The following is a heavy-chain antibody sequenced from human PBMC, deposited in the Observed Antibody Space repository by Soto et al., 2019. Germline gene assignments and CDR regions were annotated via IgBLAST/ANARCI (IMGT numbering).Heavy chain of an antibody. D-gene: IGHD6-19*01. V-gene: IGHV3-48*01. CDR3: ARVIPTRGWYEDY. CDR2: ITSSSSI. J-gene: IGHJ4*02. Sequence: EVQLVESGGDLVQPGESLRLSCAASGFPFSDYTMNWVRQAPGKGLEWISSITSSSSIYYADSVKGRFTISRDNAKNSLYLQMNSLRAEDTAVYYCARVIPTRGWYEDYWGQGTLVTVSS. CDR1: GFPFSDYT.